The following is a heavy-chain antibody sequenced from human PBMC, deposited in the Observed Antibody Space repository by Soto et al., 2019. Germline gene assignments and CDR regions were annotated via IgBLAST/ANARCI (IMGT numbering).Heavy chain of an antibody. Sequence: SETLSLTCTVCGGSISSSSYYWGWIRQPPGKGLEWIGRIYYSGSTYYNPSLKSRVTISVDTPKNQFSLKLSSVTAADTAVYYCATHGDSSQDLQHCGPGTLVAVSS. CDR1: GGSISSSSYY. J-gene: IGHJ1*01. D-gene: IGHD3-22*01. CDR3: ATHGDSSQDLQH. V-gene: IGHV4-39*01. CDR2: IYYSGST.